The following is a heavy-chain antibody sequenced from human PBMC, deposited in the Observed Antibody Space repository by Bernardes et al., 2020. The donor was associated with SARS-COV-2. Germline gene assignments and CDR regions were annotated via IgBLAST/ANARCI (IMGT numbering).Heavy chain of an antibody. V-gene: IGHV4-39*01. CDR2: IYYSGST. D-gene: IGHD6-13*01. Sequence: SETLSLTCTVSGGSISSSSYYWGWIRQPPGKGLEWIGSIYYSGSTYYNPSLKSRVTISVDTSKNQFSLKLSSVTAADTAVYYCARLPHSSSWYMGYYYYYGMDVWGQGTTVTVSS. CDR3: ARLPHSSSWYMGYYYYYGMDV. CDR1: GGSISSSSYY. J-gene: IGHJ6*02.